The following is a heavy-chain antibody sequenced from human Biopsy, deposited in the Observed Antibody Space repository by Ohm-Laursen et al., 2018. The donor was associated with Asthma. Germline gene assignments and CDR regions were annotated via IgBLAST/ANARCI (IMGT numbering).Heavy chain of an antibody. V-gene: IGHV1-3*01. D-gene: IGHD3-9*01. J-gene: IGHJ3*01. CDR1: GYTFIHFA. Sequence: ASVKVSCKASGYTFIHFAIHWVRQAPGQRLEWMGWINAGDGNTKYSQKFQGRVTITRDTSASTAYMGLRSLRSEDTAMYYCARTYYDFLTGQVNDAFALWGQGTMVTVSS. CDR3: ARTYYDFLTGQVNDAFAL. CDR2: INAGDGNT.